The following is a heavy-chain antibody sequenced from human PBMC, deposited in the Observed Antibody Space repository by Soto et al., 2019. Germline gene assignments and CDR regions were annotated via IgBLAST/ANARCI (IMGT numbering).Heavy chain of an antibody. CDR2: IYYSGST. V-gene: IGHV4-59*08. J-gene: IGHJ3*02. CDR1: GGSIDSYY. Sequence: SETLSLTCTVSGGSIDSYYWSWIRQPPGKGLEWIGYIYYSGSTNYNPSLKSRVTISVDTSKNQFSLKLSSVTAADTAVYFCARRYGLSAFDIWGQGTMVTVSS. D-gene: IGHD3-10*01. CDR3: ARRYGLSAFDI.